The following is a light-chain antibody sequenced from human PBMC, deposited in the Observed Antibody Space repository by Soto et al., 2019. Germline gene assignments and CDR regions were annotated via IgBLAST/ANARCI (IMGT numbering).Light chain of an antibody. V-gene: IGKV3-15*01. J-gene: IGKJ2*01. Sequence: EMVMTQSPATLSVSPGDGVTLSCRASQNVGYSLAWYQQKPGQPPRVLIYGASTRITGVPARFSGSGSGTDFTLTITNLQSEDFAVYYCQQYTNWPEYTFGQGTKLEI. CDR1: QNVGYS. CDR2: GAS. CDR3: QQYTNWPEYT.